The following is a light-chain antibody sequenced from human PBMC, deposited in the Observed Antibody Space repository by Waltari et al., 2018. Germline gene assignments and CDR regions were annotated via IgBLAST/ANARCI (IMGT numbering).Light chain of an antibody. Sequence: DIVMTQSPDSLAVSLGERATINCKSSQSVLYSSNNKNYLAWYQQKPGKPTKVLIYWAASRQSGVPDRFSGSGSGTDFTLTISSLQAEDVAVYYCQQYYGSPYTFGQGTKLEIK. J-gene: IGKJ2*01. V-gene: IGKV4-1*01. CDR1: QSVLYSSNNKNY. CDR2: WAA. CDR3: QQYYGSPYT.